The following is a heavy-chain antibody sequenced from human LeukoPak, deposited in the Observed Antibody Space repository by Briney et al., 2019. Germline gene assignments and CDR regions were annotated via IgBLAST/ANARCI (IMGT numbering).Heavy chain of an antibody. CDR3: APTYCSSTSCYGYGY. CDR1: GYTFTGYY. V-gene: IGHV1-2*02. J-gene: IGHJ4*02. CDR2: INPNSGGT. Sequence: ASVKVSCKASGYTFTGYYMHWVRQAPGQGLEWMGWINPNSGGTNYAQKFQGRVTMTRDTSTSTAYMELSRLRSDDTAVYYCAPTYCSSTSCYGYGYWGQGTLATVSS. D-gene: IGHD2-2*01.